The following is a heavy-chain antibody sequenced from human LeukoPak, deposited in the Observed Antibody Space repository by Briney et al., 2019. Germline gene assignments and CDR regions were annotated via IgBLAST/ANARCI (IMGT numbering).Heavy chain of an antibody. V-gene: IGHV4-59*08. J-gene: IGHJ4*02. Sequence: SETLSLTCTGSGGSISSYYWSWIGQPPGKGLEWTWYIYYSGSTNYNPSLKSRVTISVDTSKNQFSLKLSSVTAADTAVYYCARSAWTSLFYWGQGTLVTVSS. D-gene: IGHD3/OR15-3a*01. CDR2: IYYSGST. CDR3: ARSAWTSLFY. CDR1: GGSISSYY.